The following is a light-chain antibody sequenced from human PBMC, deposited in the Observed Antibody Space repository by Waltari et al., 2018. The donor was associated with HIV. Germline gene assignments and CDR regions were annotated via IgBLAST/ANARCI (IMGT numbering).Light chain of an antibody. CDR1: RSNIGSNT. J-gene: IGLJ3*02. CDR2: GNN. V-gene: IGLV1-44*01. CDR3: ATWDDALSGPV. Sequence: QSVLTQPPSASGTPGQRVIISCSGNRSNIGSNTVNWYQQFSGAAPTLLIYGNNPRPYAVPDRFSGSKSGSAASLAISGLKSEDEADYHCATWDDALSGPVFGAGTKLTV.